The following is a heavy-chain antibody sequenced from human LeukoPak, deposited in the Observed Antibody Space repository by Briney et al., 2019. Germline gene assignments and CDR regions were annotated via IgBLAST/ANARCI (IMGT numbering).Heavy chain of an antibody. D-gene: IGHD5-12*01. CDR3: AKTYSGYDYADY. Sequence: GGSLRLSCAASGFTFSSYAMSWVRQAPEKGLEWVSAISGSGGTIYYADSVKGRFTISRDNSKNTLYLQMNSLRAEDTAVYYCAKTYSGYDYADYWGQGTLVTVSS. V-gene: IGHV3-23*01. J-gene: IGHJ4*02. CDR1: GFTFSSYA. CDR2: ISGSGGTI.